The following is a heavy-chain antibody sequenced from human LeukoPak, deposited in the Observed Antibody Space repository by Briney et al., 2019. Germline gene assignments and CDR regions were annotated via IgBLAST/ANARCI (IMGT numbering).Heavy chain of an antibody. D-gene: IGHD3-10*01. J-gene: IGHJ6*03. Sequence: SVRVSCKASGGTFSSYAISWVRQAPGQGLEWMAGIIPIFGTANYAQRFQGRVTITADESTSTAYMELSSLRSEDTAVYYCAREWRFQGSGSYYTPYYYKDVWGKGTTVTVSS. CDR2: IIPIFGTA. CDR3: AREWRFQGSGSYYTPYYYKDV. V-gene: IGHV1-69*13. CDR1: GGTFSSYA.